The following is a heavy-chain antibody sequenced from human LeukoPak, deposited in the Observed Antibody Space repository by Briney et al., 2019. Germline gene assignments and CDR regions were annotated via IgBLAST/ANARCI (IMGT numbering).Heavy chain of an antibody. V-gene: IGHV4-39*01. D-gene: IGHD3-3*01. CDR3: ASTLRFLPYRRFDY. J-gene: IGHJ4*02. CDR1: GGSISSSSYY. CDR2: IYYSGST. Sequence: SETLSLTCTVSGGSISSSSYYWGWIRQPPGKGLEWIGSIYYSGSTYYNPSLKSRVTISVDTSKNQFSLKLSSVTAADTAVYYCASTLRFLPYRRFDYWGQGTLVTVPS.